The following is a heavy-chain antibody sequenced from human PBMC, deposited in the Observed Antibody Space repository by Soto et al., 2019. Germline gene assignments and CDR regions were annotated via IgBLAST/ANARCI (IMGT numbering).Heavy chain of an antibody. Sequence: EVQLVESGGGLVQPGRSLRLSCAASGFTFDDYAMHWVRQAPGKGLEWVSGISWNSGSIGYAGSVKGRFTISRDNAKNYLYLQMNRLRAEDTALYYCAKDRLGWFGELRDAFDIWGQGTMVTVSS. CDR2: ISWNSGSI. J-gene: IGHJ3*02. V-gene: IGHV3-9*01. D-gene: IGHD3-10*01. CDR1: GFTFDDYA. CDR3: AKDRLGWFGELRDAFDI.